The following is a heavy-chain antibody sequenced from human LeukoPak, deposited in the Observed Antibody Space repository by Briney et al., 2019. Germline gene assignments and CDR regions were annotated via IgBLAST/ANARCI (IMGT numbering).Heavy chain of an antibody. D-gene: IGHD3-10*01. CDR2: ISAYNGNT. CDR1: GYTFTSYG. Sequence: ASVKVSCKASGYTFTSYGISWVRQAPGQGLEWMGWISAYNGNTNYAQKLQGRVTMTTDTSTSTAYMELSRLRSDDTAVYYCARARSTMVRGVILFGGYWGQGTLVTVSS. V-gene: IGHV1-18*01. J-gene: IGHJ4*02. CDR3: ARARSTMVRGVILFGGY.